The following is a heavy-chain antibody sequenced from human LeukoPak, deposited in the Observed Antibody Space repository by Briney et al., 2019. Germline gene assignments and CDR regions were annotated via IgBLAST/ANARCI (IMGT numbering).Heavy chain of an antibody. CDR2: ISGSGGST. CDR3: AKPYSSGWPPIDFDY. D-gene: IGHD6-19*01. CDR1: GFTFSSYA. V-gene: IGHV3-23*01. J-gene: IGHJ4*02. Sequence: GGSLRLTCAASGFTFSSYAMSWVRQAPGKGLEWVSAISGSGGSTYYADSVKGRFTISRDNSKNTLYLQMNSLRAEDTAVYYCAKPYSSGWPPIDFDYWGQGTLVTVSS.